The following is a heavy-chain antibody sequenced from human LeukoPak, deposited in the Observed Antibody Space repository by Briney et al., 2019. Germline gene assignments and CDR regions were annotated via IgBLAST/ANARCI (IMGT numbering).Heavy chain of an antibody. Sequence: GGSLRLSCAASGFSVSDYSISWIRQSPGKGPEWISYVMSGRGSTNYADSVKGRFTISRDNAKNSVALQLDGLRADDTAVYFCTRERRGSYYAFETWGQGTLVTVSS. D-gene: IGHD3-10*01. CDR1: GFSVSDYS. J-gene: IGHJ4*02. CDR2: VMSGRGST. V-gene: IGHV3-11*05. CDR3: TRERRGSYYAFET.